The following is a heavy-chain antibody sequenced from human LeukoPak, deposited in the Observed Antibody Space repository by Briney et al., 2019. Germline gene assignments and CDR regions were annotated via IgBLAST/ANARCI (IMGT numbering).Heavy chain of an antibody. Sequence: RRASVKVSCKASGYTFTSYGISWVRQAPGQGLEWMGWISAYNGNTNYAQKLQGRVTMTTDTSTSTAYMELRSLRSDDTAVYYCARAPTVLRYFDWRFDYWGQGTLVTVSS. V-gene: IGHV1-18*01. D-gene: IGHD3-9*01. CDR2: ISAYNGNT. CDR1: GYTFTSYG. J-gene: IGHJ4*02. CDR3: ARAPTVLRYFDWRFDY.